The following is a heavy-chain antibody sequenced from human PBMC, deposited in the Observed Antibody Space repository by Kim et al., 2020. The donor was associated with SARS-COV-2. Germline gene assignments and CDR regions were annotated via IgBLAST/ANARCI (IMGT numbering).Heavy chain of an antibody. J-gene: IGHJ6*02. CDR3: ARGLNYGLDV. CDR2: INIGSGST. Sequence: ASVKVSCETSGYTFTGYAVHWVRQAPGQRLECMGRINIGSGSTKYSQKFQGRVTITRDTSASTAYMELSSLTSEDTAVYYCARGLNYGLDVWGQGTTVTVSS. V-gene: IGHV1-3*04. CDR1: GYTFTGYA. D-gene: IGHD3-16*01.